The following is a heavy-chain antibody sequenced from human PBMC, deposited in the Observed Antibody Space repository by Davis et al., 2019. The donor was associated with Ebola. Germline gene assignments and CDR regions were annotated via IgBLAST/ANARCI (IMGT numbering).Heavy chain of an antibody. CDR2: IYHSGST. CDR1: GYSISSSYY. D-gene: IGHD6-19*01. J-gene: IGHJ5*02. CDR3: ARVEYSSGWYCNWFDP. V-gene: IGHV4-38-2*02. Sequence: MPSETLSPTCTVSGYSISSSYYWGGIRQPPGKWLEWVGSIYHSGSTYYNPSLKSRVTVSVDTSKNQFSLKLSSVTAADTAVYYCARVEYSSGWYCNWFDPWGQGTLVTVSS.